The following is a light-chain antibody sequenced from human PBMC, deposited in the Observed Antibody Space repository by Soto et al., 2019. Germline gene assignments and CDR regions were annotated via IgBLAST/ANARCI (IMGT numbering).Light chain of an antibody. CDR2: GAS. CDR3: QQYYSSPWT. V-gene: IGKV3-20*01. Sequence: EIVLTQSPGTLSLSPGERATLSCSGSQSISSSYLAWYQQKPGQAPRLLIYGASSRATGTPDRFSGSGSGTDFTLTISRLEPEDFAVYYCQQYYSSPWTFGLGTKVDIK. CDR1: QSISSSY. J-gene: IGKJ1*01.